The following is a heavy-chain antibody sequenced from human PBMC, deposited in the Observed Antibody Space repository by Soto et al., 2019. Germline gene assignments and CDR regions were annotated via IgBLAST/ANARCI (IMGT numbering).Heavy chain of an antibody. Sequence: QVQLVQSGAEVKKPGSSVKVSCKASGGTFSSYAISWVRQAPGQGLEWMGGIIPIFGTANYAQKFQGRVTITAHKTASTAYMELSSLRSEDTAVYYCARGDWSENWFDPWGQGTLVTVSS. J-gene: IGHJ5*02. D-gene: IGHD3-3*01. CDR2: IIPIFGTA. CDR1: GGTFSSYA. V-gene: IGHV1-69*06. CDR3: ARGDWSENWFDP.